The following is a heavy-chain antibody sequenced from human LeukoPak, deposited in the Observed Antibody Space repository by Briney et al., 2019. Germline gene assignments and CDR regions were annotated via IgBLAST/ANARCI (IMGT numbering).Heavy chain of an antibody. Sequence: SQTLSLTCAISGDSVSSNSAAWNWIRQSPSRGLEWLGRTYYRSKWYNDYAVSVKSRITINPDTSKNQFSLQLNSVTPEDTAVYYCARVLLLWFGENEAFDIWGQGTMVTVSS. CDR1: GDSVSSNSAA. CDR2: TYYRSKWYN. CDR3: ARVLLLWFGENEAFDI. J-gene: IGHJ3*02. D-gene: IGHD3-10*01. V-gene: IGHV6-1*01.